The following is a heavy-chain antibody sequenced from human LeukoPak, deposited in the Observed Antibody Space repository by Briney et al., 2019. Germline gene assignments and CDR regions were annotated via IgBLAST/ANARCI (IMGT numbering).Heavy chain of an antibody. CDR1: GYTFTSYG. V-gene: IGHV1-18*01. J-gene: IGHJ6*02. CDR2: ISAYNGNT. CDR3: ARDRAYYYDSSGYYSPSDYYYYGMDV. D-gene: IGHD3-22*01. Sequence: ASVKVSCKASGYTFTSYGISWVRQAPGQGLEWMGWISAYNGNTYYAQKLQGRVTMTTDTSTSTAYMELRSLRSDDTAVYYCARDRAYYYDSSGYYSPSDYYYYGMDVWGQGTTVTVSS.